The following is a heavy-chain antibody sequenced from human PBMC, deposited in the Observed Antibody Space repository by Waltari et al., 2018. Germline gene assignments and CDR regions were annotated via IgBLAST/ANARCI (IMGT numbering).Heavy chain of an antibody. Sequence: QVQLQESGPGLVKPSGTLSLTCAVSGGSISRSNWWSWVRQPPGKGLEWIGEIYHSGSTNYNPSLKSRVTISVDKSKNQFSLKLSSVTAADTAVYYCARIDFYDSSGYSYYFDYWGQGTLVTVSS. CDR3: ARIDFYDSSGYSYYFDY. V-gene: IGHV4-4*02. D-gene: IGHD3-22*01. CDR2: IYHSGST. J-gene: IGHJ4*02. CDR1: GGSISRSNW.